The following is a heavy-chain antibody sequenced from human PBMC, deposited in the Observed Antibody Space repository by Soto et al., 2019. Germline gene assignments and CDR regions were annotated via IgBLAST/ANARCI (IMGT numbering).Heavy chain of an antibody. D-gene: IGHD3-9*01. CDR2: IYYSGIT. J-gene: IGHJ3*02. CDR1: GDPISRGRYY. Sequence: SQTPSLACPVSGDPISRGRYYLCWIRQHPGKGLEWIGYIYYSGITYYNPSLKSRVTISVDTSKNQFSLKLSSVTAADTAVYYFAILTDYDILTGYYALDMWGQGTMVTFSS. CDR3: AILTDYDILTGYYALDM. V-gene: IGHV4-31*03.